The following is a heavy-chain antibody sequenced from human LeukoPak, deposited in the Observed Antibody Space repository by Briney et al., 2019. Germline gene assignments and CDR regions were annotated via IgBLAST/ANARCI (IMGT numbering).Heavy chain of an antibody. CDR2: ISHSGST. Sequence: PSETLSLTCAVYGGSFSGYYWSWIRQPPGKGLEWIGEISHSGSTNYNPSLKSRVTISVDTSKNQFSLKLSSVTAADTAVYYCARGVRGFWSGYYKLDYWGQGTLVTVSS. V-gene: IGHV4-34*01. D-gene: IGHD3-3*01. CDR1: GGSFSGYY. J-gene: IGHJ4*02. CDR3: ARGVRGFWSGYYKLDY.